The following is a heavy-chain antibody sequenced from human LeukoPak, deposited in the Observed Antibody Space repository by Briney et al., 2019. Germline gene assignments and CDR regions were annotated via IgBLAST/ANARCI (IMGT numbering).Heavy chain of an antibody. J-gene: IGHJ4*02. CDR2: IYYSGST. Sequence: SETLSLTCTVSGGSISSHYWSWLRQPPGKGLEWIGYIYYSGSTNYNPSLKSRVTISVDTSKNQFSLKLSSVTAADTAVYYCASWDYSNYSFDYWGQGTLVTVSS. CDR3: ASWDYSNYSFDY. D-gene: IGHD4-11*01. CDR1: GGSISSHY. V-gene: IGHV4-59*11.